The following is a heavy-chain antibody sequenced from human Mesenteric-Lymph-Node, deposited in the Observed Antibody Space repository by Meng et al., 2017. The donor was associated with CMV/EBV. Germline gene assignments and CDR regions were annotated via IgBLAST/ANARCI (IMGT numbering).Heavy chain of an antibody. Sequence: GESLKISCAASGFTFSSYAMNWVRQAPGKGLEWVSSISSSGDYIYYADSVKGRFTISRDNAKNSLNLQMNSLRAEDTAVYYCAGDNGGVGSTQYFYGMDVWGQGTTVTVSS. CDR1: GFTFSSYA. CDR3: AGDNGGVGSTQYFYGMDV. CDR2: ISSSGDYI. V-gene: IGHV3-21*01. J-gene: IGHJ6*02. D-gene: IGHD3-3*01.